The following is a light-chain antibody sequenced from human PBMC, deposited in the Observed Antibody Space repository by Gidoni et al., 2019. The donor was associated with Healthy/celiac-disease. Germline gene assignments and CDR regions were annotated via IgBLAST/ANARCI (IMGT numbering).Light chain of an antibody. CDR1: QSISSY. CDR3: QQSYSTPRT. V-gene: IGKV1-39*01. J-gene: IGKJ1*01. Sequence: DIQMTQSPSSLSASVGDRDTITCRASQSISSYLNWYQQKPGQAPKLLIYAASSLQSGVPSRFSGSGSGTDFTLTISSLQPEDFATYYCQQSYSTPRTFGQXTKVEIK. CDR2: AAS.